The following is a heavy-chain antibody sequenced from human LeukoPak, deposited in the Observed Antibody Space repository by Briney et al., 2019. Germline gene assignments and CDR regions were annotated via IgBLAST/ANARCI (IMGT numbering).Heavy chain of an antibody. V-gene: IGHV4-59*01. J-gene: IGHJ6*02. CDR1: GGSISSYY. D-gene: IGHD3-10*01. CDR3: ATRYYGSGSYYNVEGMDV. Sequence: SETLSLICAVSGGSISSYYWSWIRQPPGKGLEWIGYIYYSGSTNYNPSLKSRVTISVDTSKNQFSLKLSSVTAADTAVYYCATRYYGSGSYYNVEGMDVWGQGTTVTVSS. CDR2: IYYSGST.